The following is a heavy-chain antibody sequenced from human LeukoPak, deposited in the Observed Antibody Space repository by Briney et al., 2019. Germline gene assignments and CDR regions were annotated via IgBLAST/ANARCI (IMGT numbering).Heavy chain of an antibody. CDR3: ARRAGDYSHPYDY. V-gene: IGHV3-53*01. Sequence: PGGSLRPSCAASGFTFSSYDMSWVRQAPGKGLEWVSFIYSGGSTYYTDSVKGRFTISRDNSKNTLYLQMNSLRAEDTAVYYCARRAGDYSHPYDYWGQGILVTVSS. J-gene: IGHJ4*02. CDR2: IYSGGST. CDR1: GFTFSSYD. D-gene: IGHD3-22*01.